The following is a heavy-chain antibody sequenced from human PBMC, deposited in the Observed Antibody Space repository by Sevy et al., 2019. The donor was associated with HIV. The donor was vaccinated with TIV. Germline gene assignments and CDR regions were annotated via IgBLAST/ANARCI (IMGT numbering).Heavy chain of an antibody. J-gene: IGHJ1*01. Sequence: GGSLRLSCAVSGFSLNDYWMSWVRQAPGKGLEWVANINQNGSVSYYVDSVKGRFTISRDDARNLLYLQMNNLRVEDTALCYCVRAIATEASFWGQGTLVTVSS. CDR3: VRAIATEASF. CDR2: INQNGSVS. V-gene: IGHV3-7*01. CDR1: GFSLNDYW. D-gene: IGHD2-21*01.